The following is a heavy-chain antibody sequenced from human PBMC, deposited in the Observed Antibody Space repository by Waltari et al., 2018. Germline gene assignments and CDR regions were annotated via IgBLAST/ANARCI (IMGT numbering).Heavy chain of an antibody. Sequence: QVQLVESGGGEVQPGGCMRLSWSASAFIFIHYHMLWVRQAPGKGLGWVAFIRYNGNDQSYGDSVKGRFTISRDNSKNTVYLQVNSLRTEDTAVYYCAKDSGGGWCAFDYWGQGALVAVSS. CDR3: AKDSGGGWCAFDY. CDR2: IRYNGNDQ. CDR1: AFIFIHYH. J-gene: IGHJ4*02. D-gene: IGHD6-19*01. V-gene: IGHV3-30*02.